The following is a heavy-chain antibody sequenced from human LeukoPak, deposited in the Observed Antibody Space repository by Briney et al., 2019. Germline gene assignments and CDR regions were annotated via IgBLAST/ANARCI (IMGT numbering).Heavy chain of an antibody. CDR1: GGSISSNEYY. V-gene: IGHV4-39*07. CDR2: MYYSGST. CDR3: ARLPNDYDSSGSPAFGWFDP. D-gene: IGHD3-22*01. Sequence: SETLSLTCNVSGGSISSNEYYWGWIRQPPGKGLEWIANMYYSGSTYYNPSLKSRVTISIDTSKNQLSLKLSSVTAADTAVYYCARLPNDYDSSGSPAFGWFDPWGQGTLVTVSS. J-gene: IGHJ5*02.